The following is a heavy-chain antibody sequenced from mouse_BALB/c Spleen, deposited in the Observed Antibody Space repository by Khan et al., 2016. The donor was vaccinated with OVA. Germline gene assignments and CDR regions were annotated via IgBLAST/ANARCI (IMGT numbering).Heavy chain of an antibody. CDR2: INPHIGET. CDR3: ARKNGSDVDY. Sequence: EVQLQQSGPELVKPGASVKISCKASGYSFTGYFMNWVMQSHGKSLEWIGRINPHIGETFYNQKFKGQATLTVDESSSTAHMELRSLASEDSAVYYCARKNGSDVDYWGQGTTLTVSS. D-gene: IGHD1-1*01. CDR1: GYSFTGYF. J-gene: IGHJ2*01. V-gene: IGHV1-20*02.